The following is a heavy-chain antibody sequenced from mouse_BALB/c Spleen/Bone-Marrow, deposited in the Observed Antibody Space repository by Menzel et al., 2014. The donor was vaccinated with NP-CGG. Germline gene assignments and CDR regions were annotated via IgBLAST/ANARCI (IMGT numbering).Heavy chain of an antibody. CDR1: GYTFTIYW. V-gene: IGHV1-69*02. CDR3: ARRNYYGSHYWYFDV. CDR2: IDPSDSDA. D-gene: IGHD1-1*01. Sequence: QVQLQQSGAELVKPGASVKLSCKASGYTFTIYWMHWVKQRPGQGLEWIGEIDPSDSDANYNQKFKGKATLTVDKSSTTAYMQLSSLTSEDSAVYYCARRNYYGSHYWYFDVWGTGTTVTVSS. J-gene: IGHJ1*03.